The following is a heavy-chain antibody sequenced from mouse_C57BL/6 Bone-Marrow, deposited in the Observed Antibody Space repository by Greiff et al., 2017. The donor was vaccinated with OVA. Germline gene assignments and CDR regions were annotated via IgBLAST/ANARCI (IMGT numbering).Heavy chain of an antibody. CDR2: INPNNGGT. D-gene: IGHD2-4*01. Sequence: EVQLQQSGPELVKPGASVKIPCKASGYTFTDYNMDWVKQSHGKSLEWIGDINPNNGGTIYNQKFKGKATLTVDKSSSTAYMELRSLTSEDTAVYYCARSYYDYEKFAYWGQGTLVTVSA. J-gene: IGHJ3*01. CDR3: ARSYYDYEKFAY. V-gene: IGHV1-18*01. CDR1: GYTFTDYN.